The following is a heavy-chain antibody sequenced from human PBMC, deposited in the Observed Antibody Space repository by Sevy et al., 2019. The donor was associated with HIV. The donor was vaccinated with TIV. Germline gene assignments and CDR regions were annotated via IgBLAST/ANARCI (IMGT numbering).Heavy chain of an antibody. CDR1: GYSISDYY. Sequence: ASVKVSCKASGYSISDYYIHWVRQAPGQGLEWMAWINPNTGDTNYAHNFRDRVTVTRDIFIGTDSLDLTRLTSGDTAVYYCAVAQHRFAWLDPWGQGTLVTVSS. CDR2: INPNTGDT. J-gene: IGHJ5*02. D-gene: IGHD3-16*01. V-gene: IGHV1-2*02. CDR3: AVAQHRFAWLDP.